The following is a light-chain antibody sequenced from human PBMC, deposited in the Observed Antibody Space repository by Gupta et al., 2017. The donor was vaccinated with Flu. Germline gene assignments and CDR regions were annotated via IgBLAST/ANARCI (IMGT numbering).Light chain of an antibody. CDR3: QTWGTGIQGV. J-gene: IGLJ3*02. Sequence: GHGSYAIAWHQQQPEKGPRYLMKLNSDGSHSKGDGIPDRFSGSSSGAERYLTISSLQSEDEADYYCQTWGTGIQGVFGGGTKLTVL. CDR2: LNSDGSH. CDR1: GHGSYA. V-gene: IGLV4-69*01.